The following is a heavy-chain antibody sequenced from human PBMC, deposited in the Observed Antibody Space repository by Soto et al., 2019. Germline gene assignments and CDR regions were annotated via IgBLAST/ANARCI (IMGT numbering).Heavy chain of an antibody. Sequence: QVQLQESGPGLVKPSETLSLTCTVSGGSISSYYWSWIRQPPGKGLEWIGYIYYSGSTNYNPSLKSRVTISVATSKNQFSLKLSSVTAADTAEYYCARLCPFGITMVRGTWFDPWGQGTLVTVSS. V-gene: IGHV4-59*08. CDR1: GGSISSYY. D-gene: IGHD3-10*01. J-gene: IGHJ5*02. CDR3: ARLCPFGITMVRGTWFDP. CDR2: IYYSGST.